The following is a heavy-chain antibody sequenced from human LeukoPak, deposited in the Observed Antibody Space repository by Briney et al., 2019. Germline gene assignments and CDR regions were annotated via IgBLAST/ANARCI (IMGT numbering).Heavy chain of an antibody. V-gene: IGHV1-8*02. D-gene: IGHD6-6*01. Sequence: GSVQVSCKASRYTFTSYDINWVRQATGQGVEWMGWMNPNRGKTENVQRFYGGATMTRDIPTRTVSMELSGLRTEDTAVYYCARALRRQLVLGNYYYYYMDVWGKGATVTVSS. J-gene: IGHJ6*03. CDR2: MNPNRGKT. CDR1: RYTFTSYD. CDR3: ARALRRQLVLGNYYYYYMDV.